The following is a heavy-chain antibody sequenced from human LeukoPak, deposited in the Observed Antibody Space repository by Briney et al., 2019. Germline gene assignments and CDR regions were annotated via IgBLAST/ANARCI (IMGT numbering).Heavy chain of an antibody. J-gene: IGHJ3*02. D-gene: IGHD1-26*01. Sequence: GGSLRLSCAASGFTFSSHWMSWVRQAPGKGLEWVANIKQDGSEKYYVDSVKGRFTISRDNAKNSLYLQMNSLRAEDTAVYYCARDHEWGYAFDIWGQGTMVTVSS. CDR2: IKQDGSEK. V-gene: IGHV3-7*03. CDR1: GFTFSSHW. CDR3: ARDHEWGYAFDI.